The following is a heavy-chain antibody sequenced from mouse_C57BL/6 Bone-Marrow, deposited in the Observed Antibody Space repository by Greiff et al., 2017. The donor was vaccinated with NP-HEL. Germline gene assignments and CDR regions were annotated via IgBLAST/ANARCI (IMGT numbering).Heavy chain of an antibody. J-gene: IGHJ3*01. CDR2: INPNNGGT. Sequence: VHVKQSGPELVKPGASVKMSCKASGYTFTDYNMHWVKQSHGKSLEWIGYINPNNGGTSYNQKFKGKATLTVNKSSSTAYMELRSLTSEDSAVYYCARRGNYVTAWFAYWGQGTLVTVSA. D-gene: IGHD2-1*01. CDR1: GYTFTDYN. CDR3: ARRGNYVTAWFAY. V-gene: IGHV1-22*01.